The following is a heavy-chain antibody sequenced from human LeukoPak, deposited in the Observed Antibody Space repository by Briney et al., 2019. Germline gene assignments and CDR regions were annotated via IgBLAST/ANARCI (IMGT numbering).Heavy chain of an antibody. CDR1: GGSISSSSYY. D-gene: IGHD6-6*01. CDR3: ARVRSHLVGTYMDV. J-gene: IGHJ6*03. Sequence: SETLSLTCTVSGGSISSSSYYWSWIRQPPGKGLEWIGEINHSGSTNYNPSLKSRVTISVDTSKNQFSLKLSSVTAADTAVYYCARVRSHLVGTYMDVWGKGTTVTVSS. V-gene: IGHV4-39*07. CDR2: INHSGST.